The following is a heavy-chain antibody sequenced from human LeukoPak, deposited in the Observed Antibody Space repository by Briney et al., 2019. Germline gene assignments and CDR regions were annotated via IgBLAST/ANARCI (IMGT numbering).Heavy chain of an antibody. CDR2: ISWNSGIL. J-gene: IGHJ4*02. CDR1: GFTLDDYT. D-gene: IGHD1-1*01. Sequence: GGSLRLSCAASGFTLDDYTMHWVRQAPGKGLEWVSGISWNSGILGYADSVKGRFTISRDNAKNSLYLQMSSLTADDTALYYCARNEWQAYYFDYWGQGTLVTVSS. V-gene: IGHV3-9*01. CDR3: ARNEWQAYYFDY.